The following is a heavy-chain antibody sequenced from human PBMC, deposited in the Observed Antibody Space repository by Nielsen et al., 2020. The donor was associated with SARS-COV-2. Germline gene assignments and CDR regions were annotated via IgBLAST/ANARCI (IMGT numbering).Heavy chain of an antibody. J-gene: IGHJ4*02. Sequence: ASVQVSCKASGYTFTGYYMHWVRQAPGQGLEWMGWINPNSGGTNYAQNFQGRVTMTRDTSISTAYMELSRLRSDDTAVYYCARDRWQQPYDYWGQGTLVTVSS. CDR3: ARDRWQQPYDY. D-gene: IGHD6-13*01. V-gene: IGHV1-2*02. CDR1: GYTFTGYY. CDR2: INPNSGGT.